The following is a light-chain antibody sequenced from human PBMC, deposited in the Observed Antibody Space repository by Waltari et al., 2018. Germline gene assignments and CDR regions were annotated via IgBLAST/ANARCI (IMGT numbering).Light chain of an antibody. J-gene: IGKJ5*01. CDR2: GAS. V-gene: IGKV3D-15*01. Sequence: EIVMTQSPATVSVSPGERATLSCRASQSIRTNLAWYQQKPGQCPRLLIYGASARATGIPVRFRGSGSGTEFTLTISSLQSEDFGLYYCQQYNNWPLTVTFGQGTRLDI. CDR1: QSIRTN. CDR3: QQYNNWPLTVT.